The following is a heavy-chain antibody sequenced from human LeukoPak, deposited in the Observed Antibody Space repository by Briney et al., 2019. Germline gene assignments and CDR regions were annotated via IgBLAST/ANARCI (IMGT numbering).Heavy chain of an antibody. CDR3: ARGPFTMVRGAKGGNFDY. J-gene: IGHJ4*02. CDR1: GYTFTSYA. Sequence: ASVKVSCKASGYTFTSYAMHWVRQAPGQRLEWMGWINAGNGNTKYSQKFQGRVTITRDTSASTAYMELSSLRSEDTAVYYCARGPFTMVRGAKGGNFDYWGQGTLVTVSS. D-gene: IGHD3-10*01. CDR2: INAGNGNT. V-gene: IGHV1-3*01.